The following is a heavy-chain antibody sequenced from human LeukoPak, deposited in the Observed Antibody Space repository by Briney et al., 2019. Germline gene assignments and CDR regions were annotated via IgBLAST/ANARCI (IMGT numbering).Heavy chain of an antibody. J-gene: IGHJ4*02. CDR3: ARDIRFSSSFD. CDR2: ISSSTSYT. V-gene: IGHV3-11*05. Sequence: GGSLRLSCAASGFTFSSYAMSWVRQAPGKGLEWVSYISSSTSYTNYADSVKGRFTISRDNAKNPLFLQMNSLRAEDTAVYYCARDIRFSSSFDWGQGTLVTVSS. CDR1: GFTFSSYA. D-gene: IGHD6-13*01.